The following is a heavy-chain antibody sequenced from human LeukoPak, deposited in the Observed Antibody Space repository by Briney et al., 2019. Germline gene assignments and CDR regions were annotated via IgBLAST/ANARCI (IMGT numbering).Heavy chain of an antibody. CDR1: GGTFSSYA. CDR3: ARANMVRGVGLFFDRNWFDP. V-gene: IGHV1-69*06. Sequence: SVKVSCKASGGTFSSYAISWVRQAPGQGLEWMGGIIPIFGTANYAQKFQGRVTITADKSTSTAYMELSSLRSEDTAVYYCARANMVRGVGLFFDRNWFDPWGQGTLVTVSS. D-gene: IGHD3-10*01. CDR2: IIPIFGTA. J-gene: IGHJ5*02.